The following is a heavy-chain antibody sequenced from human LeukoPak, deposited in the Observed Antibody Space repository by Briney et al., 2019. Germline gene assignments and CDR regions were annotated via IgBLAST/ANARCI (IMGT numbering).Heavy chain of an antibody. Sequence: GGSLRLSCAASGFTFSSYAMHWVRQAPGKGLEWVAVISYDGSNKYYADSVKGRFTISRDNSKNTLYLQMNSLRAEDTAVYYCAKDREVVVAGGYYYYYGMDVWGQGTTVTVSS. CDR3: AKDREVVVAGGYYYYYGMDV. D-gene: IGHD2-15*01. CDR2: ISYDGSNK. CDR1: GFTFSSYA. V-gene: IGHV3-30-3*01. J-gene: IGHJ6*02.